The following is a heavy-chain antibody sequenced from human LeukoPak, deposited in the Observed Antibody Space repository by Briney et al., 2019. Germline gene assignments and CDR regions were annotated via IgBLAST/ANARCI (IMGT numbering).Heavy chain of an antibody. CDR3: ARAGDSSGYHHGY. D-gene: IGHD3-22*01. CDR1: GGTFSSYA. J-gene: IGHJ4*02. Sequence: GASVKVFCKASGGTFSSYAISWVRQAPGQGLEWMGEIIPIFGTANYAQKFQGRVTITTDESTSTAYMELSSLRSEDTAVYYCARAGDSSGYHHGYWGQGTLVTVSS. CDR2: IIPIFGTA. V-gene: IGHV1-69*05.